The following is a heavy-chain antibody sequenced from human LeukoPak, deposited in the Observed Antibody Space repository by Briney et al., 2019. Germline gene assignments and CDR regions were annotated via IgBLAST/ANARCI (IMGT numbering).Heavy chain of an antibody. Sequence: GASVKVSCKASGYTFTSYGISWVRQAPGQGLEWMGWISGYNGKTKYAQKFQDRVRVTMTTDTPTTTFYMELRSLRSDDTALYYCASLYSSGHFTYYFDYWGQGTLVTVSS. J-gene: IGHJ4*02. CDR2: ISGYNGKT. CDR1: GYTFTSYG. V-gene: IGHV1-18*01. CDR3: ASLYSSGHFTYYFDY. D-gene: IGHD6-19*01.